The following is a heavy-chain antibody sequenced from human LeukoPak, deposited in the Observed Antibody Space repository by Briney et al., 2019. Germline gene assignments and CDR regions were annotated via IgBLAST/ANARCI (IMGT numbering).Heavy chain of an antibody. CDR2: IYYSGST. CDR1: GGSISSSSYY. D-gene: IGHD6-19*01. J-gene: IGHJ4*02. CDR3: ARQAGPLDY. V-gene: IGHV4-39*01. Sequence: SETLSLTCTVSGGSISSSSYYWGWIRQPPGKGLEWIGSIYYSGSTYYNPSLKSRVTISVDTSKNQFSLKLSSVTAADTAVYYCARQAGPLDYWGQGTLVTVSS.